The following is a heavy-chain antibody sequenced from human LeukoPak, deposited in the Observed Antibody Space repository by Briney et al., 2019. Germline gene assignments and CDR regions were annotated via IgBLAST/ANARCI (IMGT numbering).Heavy chain of an antibody. CDR3: ARAGYDHVWGSYPFDY. CDR1: GYTFTSYG. J-gene: IGHJ4*02. CDR2: ISAYNGNT. Sequence: ASVKVSCKASGYTFTSYGISWVRQAPGQGLEWMGWISAYNGNTNYAQKLQGRVTMTTDTSTSTAYMELRSLRSDDTAVYYCARAGYDHVWGSYPFDYWGQGTLVTVSS. D-gene: IGHD3-16*02. V-gene: IGHV1-18*01.